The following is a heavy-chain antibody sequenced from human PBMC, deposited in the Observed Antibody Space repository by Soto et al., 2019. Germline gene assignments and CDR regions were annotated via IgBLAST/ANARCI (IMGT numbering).Heavy chain of an antibody. D-gene: IGHD4-4*01. CDR3: ARHSNRNYGLYYFDY. CDR2: IYYSGST. Sequence: PSETLSLTCTFSGGSVSSYYWSWIRQYPGRGLEWIGYIYYSGSTKYKPSLKSRVTMSVDTSKNQFSLKLSSATAADTSVYYCARHSNRNYGLYYFDYWGLGALVTVSS. V-gene: IGHV4-59*08. CDR1: GGSVSSYY. J-gene: IGHJ4*02.